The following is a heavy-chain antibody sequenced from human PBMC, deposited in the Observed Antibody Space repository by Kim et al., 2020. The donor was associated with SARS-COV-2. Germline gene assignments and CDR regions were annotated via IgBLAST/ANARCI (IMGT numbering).Heavy chain of an antibody. CDR1: EFSFTGSA. V-gene: IGHV3-73*01. D-gene: IGHD1-1*01. Sequence: GGSLRLSCAASEFSFTGSAIHWVRRTSGKGLEWVGRIRTKGYNFVKSYAATVRGRFTVSKADSKNTAYMQMSSPESDDTAAYSWARSSATPFCFNIWGKG. J-gene: IGHJ6*03. CDR2: IRTKGYNFVK. CDR3: ARSSATPFCFNI.